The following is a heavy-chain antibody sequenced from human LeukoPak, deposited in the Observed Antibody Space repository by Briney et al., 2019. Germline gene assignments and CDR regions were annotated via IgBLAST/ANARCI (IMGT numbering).Heavy chain of an antibody. Sequence: GGSLRLSCAASGFTSSNAWMSWVRQAPGKGLEWVGRIKSKTDGGTTDYAAPVKGRFTISRDDSKNTLYLQMNSLRTEDTAVYYCTTDYPYYCSSTSCYASEYFQHWGQGTLVTVSS. CDR2: IKSKTDGGTT. CDR1: GFTSSNAW. CDR3: TTDYPYYCSSTSCYASEYFQH. V-gene: IGHV3-15*01. D-gene: IGHD2-2*01. J-gene: IGHJ1*01.